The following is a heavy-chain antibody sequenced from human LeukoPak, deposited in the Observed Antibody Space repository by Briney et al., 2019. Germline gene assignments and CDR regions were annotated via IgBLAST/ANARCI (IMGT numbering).Heavy chain of an antibody. V-gene: IGHV1-46*01. J-gene: IGHJ5*02. CDR1: GYTFTSYY. D-gene: IGHD4-23*01. CDR2: INPSGGSA. CDR3: ARDNSVEDTAWWFDP. Sequence: ASVKVSCKASGYTFTSYYMHWVRQAPGQGLEWMGIINPSGGSASYAQKFQGRVTMTRDMSTSTDYMELSSLRSEDTAVYYCARDNSVEDTAWWFDPWGQGTLVTVSS.